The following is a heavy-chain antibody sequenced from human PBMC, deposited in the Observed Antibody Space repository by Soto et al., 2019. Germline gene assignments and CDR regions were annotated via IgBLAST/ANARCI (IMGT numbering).Heavy chain of an antibody. CDR3: ARGGGDPPNYYSYMDV. CDR1: GGSFSGYY. Sequence: PSETLSLTCAVYGGSFSGYYWSWIRQPPGKGLEWIGEINHSGSTNYNPSLKSRVTISVDTSKNQFSLKLSSVTAADTAVYYCARGGGDPPNYYSYMDVWGKGTTVPVS. D-gene: IGHD4-17*01. CDR2: INHSGST. V-gene: IGHV4-34*01. J-gene: IGHJ6*03.